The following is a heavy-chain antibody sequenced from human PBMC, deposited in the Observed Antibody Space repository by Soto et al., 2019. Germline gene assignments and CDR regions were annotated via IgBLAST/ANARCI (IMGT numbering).Heavy chain of an antibody. CDR3: AADLYPPPLSVP. V-gene: IGHV1-58*01. CDR1: GFTFTSSA. J-gene: IGHJ5*02. Sequence: GASVKVSCKASGFTFTSSAVQRVRQARGQRLEWIGWIVVGSGNTNYAQKFQERVTITRDMSTSTAYMELSSLRSEDTAVYYCAADLYPPPLSVPWGQGTLVTVSS. D-gene: IGHD6-19*01. CDR2: IVVGSGNT.